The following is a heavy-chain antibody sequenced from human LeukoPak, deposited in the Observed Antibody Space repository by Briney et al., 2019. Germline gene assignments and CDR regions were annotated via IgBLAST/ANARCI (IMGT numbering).Heavy chain of an antibody. D-gene: IGHD5-18*01. J-gene: IGHJ4*02. CDR3: ARLGPKYSYGPGYFDY. CDR2: IYPRGST. CDR1: GGSISSGSYS. V-gene: IGHV4-30-2*01. Sequence: SETLSLTCAVSGGSISSGSYSWSWIRQPPGKGLEWIGYIYPRGSTYYNPSLKSRVTMSLDRSANQFSLKLSSVTAADTAVYYCARLGPKYSYGPGYFDYWGQGTLVTVSS.